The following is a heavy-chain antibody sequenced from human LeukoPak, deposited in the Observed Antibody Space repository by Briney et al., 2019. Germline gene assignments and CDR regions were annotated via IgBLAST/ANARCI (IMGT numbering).Heavy chain of an antibody. V-gene: IGHV1-2*02. CDR2: INPNSGGT. D-gene: IGHD1-26*01. CDR3: ARDYERSGSSPWDAFDI. Sequence: ASVKVSCKASGYTFTGYYMHWVRQAPGQGLEWMGWINPNSGGTNYAQKLQGRVTMTTDTSTSTAYMKLRGLRSDDTAVYYCARDYERSGSSPWDAFDIWGQGTMVTVSS. J-gene: IGHJ3*02. CDR1: GYTFTGYY.